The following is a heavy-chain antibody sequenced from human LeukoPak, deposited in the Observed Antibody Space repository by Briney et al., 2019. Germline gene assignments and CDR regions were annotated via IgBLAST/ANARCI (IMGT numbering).Heavy chain of an antibody. CDR1: GGPISSYY. CDR3: AREEIVVVPAAIDPPYYYYGMDV. V-gene: IGHV4-4*07. CDR2: IYTSGST. D-gene: IGHD2-2*02. Sequence: SETLSLTCTVSGGPISSYYWSWIRQPAGEGLEWIGRIYTSGSTNYNPSLKSRVTMSVDTSKNQFSLKLSSVTAADTAVYYCAREEIVVVPAAIDPPYYYYGMDVWGQGTTVTVSS. J-gene: IGHJ6*02.